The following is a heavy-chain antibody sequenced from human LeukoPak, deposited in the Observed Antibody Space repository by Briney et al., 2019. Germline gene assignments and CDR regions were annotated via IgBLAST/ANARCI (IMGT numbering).Heavy chain of an antibody. CDR3: AKDLGDYYGSGSPISTELGTSPTTDP. J-gene: IGHJ5*02. V-gene: IGHV3-23*01. Sequence: GGSLRLSCAASGFTFSSYAMSWVRQAPGKGLEWVSAISGSGGSTYYADSVKGRFTISRDNSKNTLYLQMNSLRAEDTAVYYCAKDLGDYYGSGSPISTELGTSPTTDPWGQGTLVTVSS. CDR2: ISGSGGST. CDR1: GFTFSSYA. D-gene: IGHD3-10*01.